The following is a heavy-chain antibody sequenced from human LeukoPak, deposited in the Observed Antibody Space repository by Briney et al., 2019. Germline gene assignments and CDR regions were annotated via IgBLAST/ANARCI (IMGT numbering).Heavy chain of an antibody. V-gene: IGHV4-34*01. D-gene: IGHD3-10*01. CDR3: ARGVTGEGRYGSGSLFDY. Sequence: SETLSLTCAVYGGSFSGYYWSWIRQPPGKGLEWIGEINHSGSTNYNPSLKSRVTISVDTSKNQFSLKLSSVTAADTAVYYCARGVTGEGRYGSGSLFDYWGQGTLATVSS. CDR1: GGSFSGYY. J-gene: IGHJ4*02. CDR2: INHSGST.